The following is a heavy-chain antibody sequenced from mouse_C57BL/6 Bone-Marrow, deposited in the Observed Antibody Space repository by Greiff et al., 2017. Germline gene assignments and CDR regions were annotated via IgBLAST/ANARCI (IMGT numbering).Heavy chain of an antibody. CDR2: IYPGSGST. D-gene: IGHD2-5*01. J-gene: IGHJ3*01. V-gene: IGHV1-55*01. CDR3: ARKDWSNYVFAY. CDR1: GYTFTSYW. Sequence: QVHVKQPGAELVKPGASVKMSCKASGYTFTSYWITWVKQRPGQGLEWIGDIYPGSGSTNYNETFKSKATLTVDTSSSTAYMQLSSLTSEDSAVYYCARKDWSNYVFAYWGQGTLVTVSA.